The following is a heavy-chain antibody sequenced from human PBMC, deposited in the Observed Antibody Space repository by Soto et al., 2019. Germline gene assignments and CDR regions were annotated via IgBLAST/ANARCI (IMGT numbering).Heavy chain of an antibody. D-gene: IGHD4-17*01. CDR3: AGETRGVTTFFY. J-gene: IGHJ4*02. Sequence: SETRSLTCAVSSGSISSSNWWSWVRQPPGKGLEWIGEIYHSGSTNYNPSLKSGVTISVDKSKNQFSLKLSSVTAADTAVYYCAGETRGVTTFFYWGQGTLVTVSS. V-gene: IGHV4-4*02. CDR1: SGSISSSNW. CDR2: IYHSGST.